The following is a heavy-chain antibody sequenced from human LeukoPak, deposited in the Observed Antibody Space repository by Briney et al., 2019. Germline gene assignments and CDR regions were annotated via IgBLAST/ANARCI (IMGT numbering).Heavy chain of an antibody. CDR1: GYPFTNYW. V-gene: IGHV5-51*01. J-gene: IGHJ3*02. D-gene: IGHD3-16*01. Sequence: KPGESLKISCKVSGYPFTNYWIGWVRQMPGKGLEWMGIIYPGDDDTRYSPSFQGQVTISADKSISTAYLQWSSLKASDTAMYYCATGTSWGGGAFDIWGQGTMVTVSS. CDR2: IYPGDDDT. CDR3: ATGTSWGGGAFDI.